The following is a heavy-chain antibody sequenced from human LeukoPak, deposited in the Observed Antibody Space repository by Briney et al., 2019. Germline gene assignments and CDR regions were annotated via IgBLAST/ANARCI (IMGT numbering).Heavy chain of an antibody. CDR1: GGSFSGYY. D-gene: IGHD6-13*01. V-gene: IGHV4-34*01. CDR3: ARLIAAADPDY. Sequence: PSETLSLTCAVYGGSFSGYYWSWIRQPPGKGLEWIGEINHSGSTNYNPSPKSRVTISVDTSKNQFSLKLSSVTAADTAVYYCARLIAAADPDYWGQGTLVTVSS. J-gene: IGHJ4*02. CDR2: INHSGST.